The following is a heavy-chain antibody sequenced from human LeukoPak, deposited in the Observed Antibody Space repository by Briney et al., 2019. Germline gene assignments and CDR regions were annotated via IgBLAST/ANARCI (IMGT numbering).Heavy chain of an antibody. D-gene: IGHD2-2*01. CDR2: ISYDGSNK. J-gene: IGHJ4*03. Sequence: GGSLRLSCAASGFTFSSYAMHCVRPAPGKGLEWVAVISYDGSNKYYADSVKGRFTISRDNPKNTPYLQMNSLRAEDTAVYYCARDLFSIVVVPAAPFDYWGQRTLVTASS. V-gene: IGHV3-30*04. CDR3: ARDLFSIVVVPAAPFDY. CDR1: GFTFSSYA.